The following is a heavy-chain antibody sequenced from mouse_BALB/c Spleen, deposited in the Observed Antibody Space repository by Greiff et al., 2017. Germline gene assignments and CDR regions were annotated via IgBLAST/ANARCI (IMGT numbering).Heavy chain of an antibody. J-gene: IGHJ2*01. CDR2: ISSGSSTI. D-gene: IGHD1-1*02. V-gene: IGHV5-17*02. CDR1: GFTFSSFG. CDR3: ARQRGKEVDYFDY. Sequence: EVMLVESGGGLVQPGGSRKLSCAASGFTFSSFGMHWVRQAPEKGLEWVAYISSGSSTIYSADTVKGRFTIARDNPKNTLFLQMTSLRSEDTAMYYCARQRGKEVDYFDYWGQGTTLTVSS.